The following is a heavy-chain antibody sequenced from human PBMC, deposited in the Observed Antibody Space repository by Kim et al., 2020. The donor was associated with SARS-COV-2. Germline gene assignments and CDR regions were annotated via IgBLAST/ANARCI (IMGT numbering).Heavy chain of an antibody. J-gene: IGHJ3*02. Sequence: GGSLRLSCTASGFTFGDYAMSWFRQAPGKGLEWVGFIRSKAYGGTTEYAASVKGRFTISRDDSKSIAYLQMNSLKTEDTAVYYCTSGGEYGAFDIWGQGTMVTVSS. CDR3: TSGGEYGAFDI. CDR1: GFTFGDYA. CDR2: IRSKAYGGTT. D-gene: IGHD4-17*01. V-gene: IGHV3-49*03.